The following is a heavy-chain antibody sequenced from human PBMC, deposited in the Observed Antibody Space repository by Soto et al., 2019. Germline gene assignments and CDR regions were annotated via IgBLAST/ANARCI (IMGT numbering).Heavy chain of an antibody. J-gene: IGHJ6*02. Sequence: SVKVSCKASGGTFSSYAISWVRQAPGQGLEWLGGIIPIFGTANYAQKFQGRVTITADESTSTAYMELSSLRSEDTAVYYCASCGVGDYYYYGMDVWGQGTTVTVSS. D-gene: IGHD2-21*01. CDR2: IIPIFGTA. V-gene: IGHV1-69*13. CDR3: ASCGVGDYYYYGMDV. CDR1: GGTFSSYA.